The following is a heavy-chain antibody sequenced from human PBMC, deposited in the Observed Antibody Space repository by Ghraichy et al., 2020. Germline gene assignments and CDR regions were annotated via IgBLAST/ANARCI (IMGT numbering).Heavy chain of an antibody. CDR2: IWSDGSNI. J-gene: IGHJ2*01. D-gene: IGHD4-17*01. V-gene: IGHV3-33*01. CDR1: GFTFSTYV. Sequence: GGSLRLSCAASGFTFSTYVMHWLRQAPGKSLEWVADIWSDGSNIYYADSVKGRFTISRDNSMSTLFLQMNSLTAEDTAVYYCARDRALTTVYWYFDLWGRGTLVTVSS. CDR3: ARDRALTTVYWYFDL.